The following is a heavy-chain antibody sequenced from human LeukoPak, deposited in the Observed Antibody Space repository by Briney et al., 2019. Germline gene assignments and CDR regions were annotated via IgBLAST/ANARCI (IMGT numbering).Heavy chain of an antibody. CDR2: ISGSGGST. CDR1: GFTFSSYA. Sequence: LPGGSLRLSCAASGFTFSSYAMSWVRQAPGKGLEWVSTISGSGGSTYYADSVKGRFTISRDNSKNTLYLQMNSLRAEDTAVYYCARAGDYGDPPGDWGQGTLVTVSS. CDR3: ARAGDYGDPPGD. V-gene: IGHV3-23*01. J-gene: IGHJ4*02. D-gene: IGHD4-17*01.